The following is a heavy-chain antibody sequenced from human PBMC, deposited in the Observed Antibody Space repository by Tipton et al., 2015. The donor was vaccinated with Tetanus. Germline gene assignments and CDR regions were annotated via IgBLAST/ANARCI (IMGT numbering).Heavy chain of an antibody. D-gene: IGHD3-22*01. CDR2: INHSGST. V-gene: IGHV4-34*01. J-gene: IGHJ6*02. CDR3: ARDAPQGYDSSGPYYYYYYGMDV. Sequence: TLSLTCAVYGGSFSGYYWSWIRQPPGKGLEWIGEINHSGSTNYNPSLKSRVTISVDTSKNQFSLKLSSVTAADTAVYYCARDAPQGYDSSGPYYYYYYGMDVWGQGTTVTVSS. CDR1: GGSFSGYY.